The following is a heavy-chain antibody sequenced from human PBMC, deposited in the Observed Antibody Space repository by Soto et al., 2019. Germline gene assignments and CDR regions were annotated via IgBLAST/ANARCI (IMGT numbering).Heavy chain of an antibody. J-gene: IGHJ4*02. CDR2: INPNSGGT. CDR3: ARSGDIAAAGTQYYFDY. CDR1: GYTFTGYY. D-gene: IGHD6-13*01. V-gene: IGHV1-2*04. Sequence: ASVKVSCKASGYTFTGYYMHWVRPAPGQGLEWMGWINPNSGGTNYAQKFQGWVTMTRDTSISTAYMELSRLRSDDTAVYYCARSGDIAAAGTQYYFDYWGQGTLVTVSS.